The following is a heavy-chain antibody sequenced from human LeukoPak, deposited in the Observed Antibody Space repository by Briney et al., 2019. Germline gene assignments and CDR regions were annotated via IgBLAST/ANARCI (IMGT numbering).Heavy chain of an antibody. Sequence: GGSLRLSCAASGFTFSNYGMTWVRQAPGKGLEWVSGIAGNTFYADSVKGRFTISRDNSKSTLYLQMNSLTAEDTAVYYCAKGVGVWAIFPESWGQGTLVIVST. CDR3: AKGVGVWAIFPES. CDR1: GFTFSNYG. CDR2: IAGNT. V-gene: IGHV3-23*01. D-gene: IGHD1-26*01. J-gene: IGHJ5*02.